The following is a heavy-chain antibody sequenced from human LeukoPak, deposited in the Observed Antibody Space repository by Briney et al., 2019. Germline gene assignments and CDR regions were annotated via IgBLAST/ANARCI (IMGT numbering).Heavy chain of an antibody. V-gene: IGHV3-74*01. CDR3: ARVSLEITMIGDY. J-gene: IGHJ4*02. Sequence: GGSLRLSCAASGFTFSSYWRHWVRQAPGKGLVWVSRINSDGSSTSYADSVRGRFTISRDNAKNTLNLQMNSLRAEDTAVFYCARVSLEITMIGDYWGQGTLVTVSS. D-gene: IGHD3-10*02. CDR2: INSDGSST. CDR1: GFTFSSYW.